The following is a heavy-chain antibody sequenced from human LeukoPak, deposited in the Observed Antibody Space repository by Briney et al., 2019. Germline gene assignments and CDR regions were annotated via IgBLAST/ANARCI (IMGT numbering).Heavy chain of an antibody. Sequence: GGSLRLSCAASGFTFSSYAMSWVRQAPGKGLEWVSAISGSAATTYYADSVKGGFTISRDNSKNTLYVQMDSLRGDHTAVHYCAKNGKYQLLGSWCDSWGQGTLVTVSS. CDR1: GFTFSSYA. CDR3: AKNGKYQLLGSWCDS. CDR2: ISGSAATT. D-gene: IGHD2-2*01. J-gene: IGHJ5*01. V-gene: IGHV3-23*01.